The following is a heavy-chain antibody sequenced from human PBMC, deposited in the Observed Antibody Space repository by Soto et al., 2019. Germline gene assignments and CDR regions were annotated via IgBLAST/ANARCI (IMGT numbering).Heavy chain of an antibody. CDR3: ARVVQGIDY. V-gene: IGHV4-4*02. CDR1: GGSISMNW. J-gene: IGHJ4*02. CDR2: IYHSGST. D-gene: IGHD3-10*01. Sequence: QVQLQESGPGLVKPSGTLSLTCAVSGGSISMNWWSWVRQPPGKGLEWIGEIYHSGSTNYNPSLKXRXTXTVDKSKNQFSLKLSSVTAADTAVYYCARVVQGIDYWGQGTLVTVSS.